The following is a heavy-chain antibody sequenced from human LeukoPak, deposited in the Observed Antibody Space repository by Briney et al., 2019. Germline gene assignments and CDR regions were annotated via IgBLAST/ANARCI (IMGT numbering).Heavy chain of an antibody. V-gene: IGHV3-30*02. CDR3: AKDVLTLGNYYFDY. CDR1: GFTFSTYG. CDR2: IRYDGSDK. D-gene: IGHD2-8*01. J-gene: IGHJ4*02. Sequence: TGGSLRLSCSASGFTFSTYGMHWDRQAPGKGLEWVAFIRYDGSDKYYADSVKGRFTISRDNSKNTLYLQMNSLRAEDTAVYYCAKDVLTLGNYYFDYWGQGTLVTVSS.